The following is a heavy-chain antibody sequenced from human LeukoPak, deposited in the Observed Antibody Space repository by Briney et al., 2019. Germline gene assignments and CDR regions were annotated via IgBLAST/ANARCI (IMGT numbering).Heavy chain of an antibody. J-gene: IGHJ4*02. D-gene: IGHD3-9*01. CDR3: AISPVYYDILTGYYKASPLDY. Sequence: RASVKVSCKASGYTFTSYAMNWVRQAPGQGLEWMGWINTNTGNLTYAQGFTGRFVFSLDTSVSTAYLQISSLKAEDTAVYYCAISPVYYDILTGYYKASPLDYWGQGTLVTVSS. CDR2: INTNTGNL. V-gene: IGHV7-4-1*02. CDR1: GYTFTSYA.